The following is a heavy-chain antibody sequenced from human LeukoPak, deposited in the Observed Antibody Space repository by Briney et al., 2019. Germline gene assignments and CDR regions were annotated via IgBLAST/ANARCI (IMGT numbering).Heavy chain of an antibody. V-gene: IGHV4-39*01. D-gene: IGHD5-24*01. CDR3: ARRRENLNWFDP. Sequence: SETLSLTCTVSGGSISSNSYYWAWIRQPPGKRLECIGGMHYSGRTYYTPSLKSRVTISLDTSKNQFSLNLNSVTAADTAVYYCARRRENLNWFDPWGRGTLVTVSS. CDR1: GGSISSNSYY. CDR2: MHYSGRT. J-gene: IGHJ5*02.